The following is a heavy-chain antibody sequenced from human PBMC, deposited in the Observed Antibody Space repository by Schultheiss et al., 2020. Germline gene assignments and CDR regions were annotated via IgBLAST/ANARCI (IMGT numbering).Heavy chain of an antibody. V-gene: IGHV4-39*07. J-gene: IGHJ3*02. Sequence: SETLSLTCTVSGGSISSSSYYWGWIRQPPGKGLEWIGEIYHSGSTNYNPSLKSRVTISVDKSKNQFSLKLSSVTAADTAVYYCARDWELERRDAFDIWGQGTMVTVSS. CDR3: ARDWELERRDAFDI. D-gene: IGHD1-1*01. CDR2: IYHSGST. CDR1: GGSISSSSYY.